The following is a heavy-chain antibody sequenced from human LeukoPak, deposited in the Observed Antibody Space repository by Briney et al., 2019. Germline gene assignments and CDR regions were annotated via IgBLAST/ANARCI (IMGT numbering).Heavy chain of an antibody. D-gene: IGHD3-10*01. J-gene: IGHJ4*02. V-gene: IGHV3-30*02. Sequence: GGSLRFSCAAPGLTFITYWMSWFRKAPGKGLDWVPFLRYDGSNKYYADSVKGRFTISRDNSKNTLYLQMNSLRAEDTAVYYCAKEDYYGSGSYYIGDYWGQGTLVTVSS. CDR2: LRYDGSNK. CDR3: AKEDYYGSGSYYIGDY. CDR1: GLTFITYW.